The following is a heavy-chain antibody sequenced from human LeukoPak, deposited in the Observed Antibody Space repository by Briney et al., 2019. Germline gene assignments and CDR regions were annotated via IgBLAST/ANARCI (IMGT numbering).Heavy chain of an antibody. Sequence: SETLSLTCTVSGGSISSGTYYWNWIRQHPEKGLEWIGYISNSGNIFYNPSLKSRVTLSIDTSKNQFSLHLSSVTVADTAVYYCAGAPPRDLYFDYWGQGTLVTVSS. CDR1: GGSISSGTYY. CDR3: AGAPPRDLYFDY. D-gene: IGHD3-3*01. CDR2: ISNSGNI. J-gene: IGHJ4*02. V-gene: IGHV4-31*03.